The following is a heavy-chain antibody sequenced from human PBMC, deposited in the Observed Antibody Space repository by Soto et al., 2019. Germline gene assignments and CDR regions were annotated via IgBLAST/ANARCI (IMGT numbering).Heavy chain of an antibody. J-gene: IGHJ1*01. CDR3: VTWADAADEDYFHH. CDR2: INQNGGQK. D-gene: IGHD3-16*01. V-gene: IGHV3-7*01. Sequence: EVQLVESEGGLVQPGGSLRLSCAASGFRFTSSWMSWVRQAPGKGLEWVAHINQNGGQKYYVDSAKGRFTISRDNAKTSLYLQMNSLRVEDTAVFYCVTWADAADEDYFHHWGQGTLVTVSS. CDR1: GFRFTSSW.